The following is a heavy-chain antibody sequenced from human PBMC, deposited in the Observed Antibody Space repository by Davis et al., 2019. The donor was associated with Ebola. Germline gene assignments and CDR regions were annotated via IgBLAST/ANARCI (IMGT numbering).Heavy chain of an antibody. Sequence: PGGSLRLSCAASGFTFSSYWMSWVRQAPGKGLEWVATIVPDGNKTYYVGSVRGRFTISRDNSKNSLYLQMDSLRAEDTAVYYCAKDRGDIVANDLWDYWGQGALVTVSS. CDR2: IVPDGNKT. V-gene: IGHV3-7*03. J-gene: IGHJ4*02. CDR3: AKDRGDIVANDLWDY. D-gene: IGHD5-12*01. CDR1: GFTFSSYW.